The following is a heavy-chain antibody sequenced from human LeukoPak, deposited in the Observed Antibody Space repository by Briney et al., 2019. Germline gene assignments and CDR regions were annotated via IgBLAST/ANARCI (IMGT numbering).Heavy chain of an antibody. CDR1: AFTFSSYA. J-gene: IGHJ6*02. CDR2: ISGSGGST. D-gene: IGHD2-2*02. V-gene: IGHV3-23*01. Sequence: GGSLRLSCAASAFTFSSYAMSWVRQAPGKGLEWVSAISGSGGSTYYADSVKGRFTISRDNSKNTLYLQMNSLRAEDTAVYYCAKDLESQGYCSSTSCYTYYYYGMDVWGQGTTVTVSS. CDR3: AKDLESQGYCSSTSCYTYYYYGMDV.